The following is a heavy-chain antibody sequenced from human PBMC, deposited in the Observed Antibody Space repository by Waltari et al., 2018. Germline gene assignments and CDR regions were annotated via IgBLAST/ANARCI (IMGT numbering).Heavy chain of an antibody. V-gene: IGHV4-38-2*01. CDR2: IYHSGST. J-gene: IGHJ4*02. CDR3: ARGIAVAGTSFGY. CDR1: GYSISSGYY. Sequence: QVQLQESGPGLVKPSETLSLTCAVSGYSISSGYYWGWIRQPPGKGLEWIGSIYHSGSTYYNPSLKSRVTISVDTSKNQFSLKLSSVTAADTAVYYCARGIAVAGTSFGYWGQGTLVTVSS. D-gene: IGHD6-19*01.